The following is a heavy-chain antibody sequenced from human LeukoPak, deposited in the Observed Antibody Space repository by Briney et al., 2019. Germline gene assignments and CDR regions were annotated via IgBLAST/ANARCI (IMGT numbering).Heavy chain of an antibody. J-gene: IGHJ3*02. CDR1: GGSISSYY. CDR2: IYYSGST. V-gene: IGHV4-59*01. CDR3: ARAPLWFGLPDAFDI. Sequence: SETLSLTCTVSGGSISSYYWSWIRQPPGKGLEWIGYIYYSGSTNYNPSLKSRVTISVDTSKDQFSLKLSSVTAADTAVYYCARAPLWFGLPDAFDIWGQGTMVIVSS. D-gene: IGHD3-10*01.